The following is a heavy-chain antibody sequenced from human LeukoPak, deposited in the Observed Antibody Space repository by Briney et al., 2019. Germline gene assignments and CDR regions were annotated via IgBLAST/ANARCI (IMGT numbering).Heavy chain of an antibody. CDR2: INWAGSNT. CDR3: VKDVSSNWYSFDQ. CDR1: ITDYG. V-gene: IGHV3-20*04. J-gene: IGHJ4*02. Sequence: SGGSLRLSCAGIITDYGMSWVRHVPGKGLEWVAGINWAGSNTHYAESVRGRFTISRDFAESSLYLQMNSLRDEDTAFYYCVKDVSSNWYSFDQWGQGTLVTVSS. D-gene: IGHD6-13*01.